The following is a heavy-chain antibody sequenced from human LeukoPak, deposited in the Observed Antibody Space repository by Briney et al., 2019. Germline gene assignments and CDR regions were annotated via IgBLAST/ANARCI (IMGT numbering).Heavy chain of an antibody. D-gene: IGHD1-26*01. J-gene: IGHJ4*02. CDR3: ARDLDSGSSTDPFDY. Sequence: SVKVSCKASGGTFSNYPISWVRQAPGQGLEWMGGITPLFGRPNYAQKFQGRVTINADESTSTAYMELSSLRSEDTAVYYCARDLDSGSSTDPFDYWGQGTLVTVSS. CDR2: ITPLFGRP. V-gene: IGHV1-69*01. CDR1: GGTFSNYP.